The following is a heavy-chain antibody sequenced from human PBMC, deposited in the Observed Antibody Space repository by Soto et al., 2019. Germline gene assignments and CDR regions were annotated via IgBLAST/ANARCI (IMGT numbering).Heavy chain of an antibody. CDR2: IYWDDDK. Sequence: QITLKESGPPLVKPTQTLTVTCTFSGFSLTTSGVGVGWIRQSPGKALEWLAIIYWDDDKRYSPSLRSRLTVTKATSTIQVVLTVTNTVPVDTATYSCARVIRGVHDFWGQGTLVTVSS. D-gene: IGHD3-10*01. V-gene: IGHV2-5*02. CDR3: ARVIRGVHDF. CDR1: GFSLTTSGVG. J-gene: IGHJ4*02.